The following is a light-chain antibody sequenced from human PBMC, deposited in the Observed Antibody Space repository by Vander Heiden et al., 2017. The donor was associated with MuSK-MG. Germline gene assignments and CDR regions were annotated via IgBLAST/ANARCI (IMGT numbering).Light chain of an antibody. CDR2: DVS. Sequence: QSALTQPASVSGSPGQSITISCPGTSSDVGGYNYVSWYQQHPGNAPKLMIYDVSNRPSGVSTRFSGSKSGNTASLTISGLQAEDEADYYCSSYTSSSTLVFGGGTKLTVL. V-gene: IGLV2-14*01. CDR1: SSDVGGYNY. CDR3: SSYTSSSTLV. J-gene: IGLJ2*01.